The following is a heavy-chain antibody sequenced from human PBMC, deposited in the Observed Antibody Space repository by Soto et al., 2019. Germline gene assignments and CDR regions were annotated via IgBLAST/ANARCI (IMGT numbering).Heavy chain of an antibody. CDR2: TYYRSKWYN. CDR3: ARDREYSGYVYYYYGMDV. Sequence: SQTLSLTCAISGDSVSSDSAAWNWIRQSPSRGLEWLGRTYYRSKWYNDYAVSVKSRITINPDTSKNQFSLQLNSVTPEDTAVYYCARDREYSGYVYYYYGMDVWGQGTTVTVSS. D-gene: IGHD5-12*01. V-gene: IGHV6-1*01. J-gene: IGHJ6*02. CDR1: GDSVSSDSAA.